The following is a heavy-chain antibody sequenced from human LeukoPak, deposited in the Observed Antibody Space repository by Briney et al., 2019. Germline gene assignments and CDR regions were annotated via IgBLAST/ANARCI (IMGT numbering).Heavy chain of an antibody. CDR2: INSDSNYI. V-gene: IGHV3-21*01. D-gene: IGHD3-10*01. J-gene: IGHJ3*02. CDR3: AVAYYYGSGDAFDI. CDR1: GFTFRSYS. Sequence: GGSLRLSCAASGFTFRSYSMNWVRQAPGKGLEWVSYINSDSNYIYYADSVQGRFTISRDNAKNSLYLQMNSLRAEATAVYYCAVAYYYGSGDAFDIWGQGTKVTVSS.